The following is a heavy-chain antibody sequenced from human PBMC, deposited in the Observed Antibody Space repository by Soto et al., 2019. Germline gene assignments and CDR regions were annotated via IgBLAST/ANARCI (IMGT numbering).Heavy chain of an antibody. CDR3: APRPGGGGY. D-gene: IGHD3-10*01. CDR2: IYSGGYT. CDR1: GFTVSNNY. Sequence: EVQLVESGGGLIQPGGSLRLSCAVSGFTVSNNYMSWVRQAPGKGLEGVSVIYSGGYTAYGDSVKGRFTISRDNSKNKLTLQVNGRGPDAPAFFYGAPRPGGGGYWGQGTLVTVSS. J-gene: IGHJ4*02. V-gene: IGHV3-53*01.